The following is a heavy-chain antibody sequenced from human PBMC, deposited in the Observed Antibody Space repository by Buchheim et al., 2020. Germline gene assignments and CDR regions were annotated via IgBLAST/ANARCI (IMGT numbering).Heavy chain of an antibody. D-gene: IGHD2-21*01. V-gene: IGHV1-69*01. CDR3: ATPSGEGLGQGYYYYYYMDV. Sequence: QVQLVQSGAEVKKPGSSVKVSCKASGGTFSSYAISWVRQAPGQGLEWMGGIIPIFGTANYAQKFQGRVTITADESTSPAYMELSSLRSEDTAVYYCATPSGEGLGQGYYYYYYMDVWGKGTT. CDR2: IIPIFGTA. J-gene: IGHJ6*03. CDR1: GGTFSSYA.